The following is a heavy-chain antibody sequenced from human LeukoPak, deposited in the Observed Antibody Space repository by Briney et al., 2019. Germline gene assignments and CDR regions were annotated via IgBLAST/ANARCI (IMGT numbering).Heavy chain of an antibody. D-gene: IGHD6-19*01. Sequence: SETLSLTCTVSGGSISSYYWSWIRQPAGKGLEWIGRIYTSGSTNYNPSLKSRVTMSVDTSKNQFSLKLGSVTAADTAVYYCARGYSSGWGYYYYYMDVWGKGTTVTISS. V-gene: IGHV4-4*07. CDR2: IYTSGST. CDR3: ARGYSSGWGYYYYYMDV. CDR1: GGSISSYY. J-gene: IGHJ6*03.